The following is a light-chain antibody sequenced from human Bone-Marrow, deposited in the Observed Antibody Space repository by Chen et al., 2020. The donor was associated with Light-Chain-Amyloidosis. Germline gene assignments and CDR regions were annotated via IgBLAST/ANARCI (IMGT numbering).Light chain of an antibody. V-gene: IGLV3-21*02. CDR1: NIGSTS. CDR2: DDS. J-gene: IGLJ3*02. Sequence: SYVLTQPSSVSVAPGQTATIACGGNNIGSTSVHWYQQTPGQAPRLVVYDDSDRPSGIPGRVSGSNSGNTATLTISRVEAGDEADSYCQVWDRSSDRPVFGGGTKLTVL. CDR3: QVWDRSSDRPV.